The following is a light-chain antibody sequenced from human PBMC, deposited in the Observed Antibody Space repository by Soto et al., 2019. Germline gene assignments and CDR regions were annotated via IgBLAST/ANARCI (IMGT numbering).Light chain of an antibody. J-gene: IGKJ1*01. Sequence: EIVLTQSPPTLSLSPGERATVSCRTSQSVNTYLAWYQQKPVQAPSLLIYGASNRAPGIPDRFSASGSGTDFTLTISSLQPEDFAVYYCQQRSATWTFGQGTRVEI. V-gene: IGKV3-11*01. CDR1: QSVNTY. CDR3: QQRSATWT. CDR2: GAS.